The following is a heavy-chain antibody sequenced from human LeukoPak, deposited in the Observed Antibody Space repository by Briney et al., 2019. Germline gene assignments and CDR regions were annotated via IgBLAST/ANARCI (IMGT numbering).Heavy chain of an antibody. CDR1: GGSFSGYY. J-gene: IGHJ6*02. D-gene: IGHD4-17*01. Sequence: EPSETLSLTCAVYGGSFSGYYWSWIRQPPGKGLEWIGEINHSGSTNYNPSLKSRVTISIDTSKNQFSLKLSSVTAADTAVYYCARDATGDHGLREEIYYYYGMDVWGQGTTVTVSS. CDR3: ARDATGDHGLREEIYYYYGMDV. CDR2: INHSGST. V-gene: IGHV4-34*01.